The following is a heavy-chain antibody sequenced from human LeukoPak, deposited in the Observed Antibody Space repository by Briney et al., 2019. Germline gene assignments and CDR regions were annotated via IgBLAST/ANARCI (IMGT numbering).Heavy chain of an antibody. CDR3: AREYSGSQDGFDI. D-gene: IGHD1-26*01. J-gene: IGHJ3*02. CDR1: GYSISSGYY. CDR2: IYHSGST. Sequence: SETLSLTCTVSGYSISSGYYWGWIRQPPGKGLEGIGSIYHSGSTYYNPSLKSRVTISVDTSKNQFSLKLSSVTAADTAVYYCAREYSGSQDGFDIWGQGTMVTVSS. V-gene: IGHV4-38-2*02.